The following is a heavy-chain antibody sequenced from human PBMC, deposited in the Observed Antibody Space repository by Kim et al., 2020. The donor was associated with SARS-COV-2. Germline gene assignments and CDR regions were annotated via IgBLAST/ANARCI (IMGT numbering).Heavy chain of an antibody. CDR2: INSDGSST. Sequence: GGSLRLSCAASGFTFSNYFLPFFLPSLGKGLVWVSRINSDGSSTTYADSVKGRFTISRDNAKNTLFLQMNSLRAEDAAVYYCARDGNGLGVWGQGTTVTVSS. CDR1: GFTFSNYF. CDR3: ARDGNGLGV. J-gene: IGHJ6*02. V-gene: IGHV3-74*01.